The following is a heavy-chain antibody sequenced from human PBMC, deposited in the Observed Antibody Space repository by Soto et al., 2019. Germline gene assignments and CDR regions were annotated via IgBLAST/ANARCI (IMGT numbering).Heavy chain of an antibody. D-gene: IGHD2-2*01. V-gene: IGHV5-51*01. Sequence: GESLKISCKGSGYSFTSYWIGWVRQMPGKGLEWMGIIYPGDSDTRYSPSFQGQVTISADKSISTAYLQWSSLKASDTAMYYCARPGLGYCSSTSCRYYYYGMDVWGHGTTVTVSS. J-gene: IGHJ6*02. CDR1: GYSFTSYW. CDR3: ARPGLGYCSSTSCRYYYYGMDV. CDR2: IYPGDSDT.